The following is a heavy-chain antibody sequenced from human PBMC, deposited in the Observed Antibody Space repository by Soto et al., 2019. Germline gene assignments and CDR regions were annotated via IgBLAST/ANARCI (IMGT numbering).Heavy chain of an antibody. CDR2: ITDSGTGT. CDR3: AQGLIYCRWYAEY. CDR1: GFTFSSCV. J-gene: IGHJ4*02. D-gene: IGHD6-13*01. V-gene: IGHV3-23*01. Sequence: EVHLLESGGGLVHPGESLRLSCGASGFTFSSCVMTWVRQAPGKGLEWVSCITDSGTGTYYADSVKGRFTISRDNSKNTMYLQMNNLRAEHTGVYYCAQGLIYCRWYAEYWVQGTLVTVS.